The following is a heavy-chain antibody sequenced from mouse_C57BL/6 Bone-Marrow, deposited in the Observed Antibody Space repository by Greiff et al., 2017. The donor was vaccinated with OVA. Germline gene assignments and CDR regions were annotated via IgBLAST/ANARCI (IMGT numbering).Heavy chain of an antibody. CDR1: GFTFSDFS. Sequence: EVHLVESGGGLVQPGGSLKLSCAASGFTFSDFSMYWIRQTPEKRLEWVAYISNGGGSTYYPDTVKGRFTISRDNAKNTLYLQMSRLKSEDTAMYYCARLDAMDYWGQGTSVTVSS. CDR2: ISNGGGST. CDR3: ARLDAMDY. V-gene: IGHV5-12*01. J-gene: IGHJ4*01.